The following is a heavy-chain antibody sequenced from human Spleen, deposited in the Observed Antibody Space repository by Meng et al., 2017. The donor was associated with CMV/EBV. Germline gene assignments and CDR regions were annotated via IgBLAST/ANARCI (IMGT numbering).Heavy chain of an antibody. Sequence: ESLKISCAVYGGSFSGYYWSWIRQPPGKGLEWIGEINHSGSTNYNPSLKSRVTISVDTSKNQFSLKLSSVTAADTAVYYCARASGTHSYTTLYGMDVWGQGTTVTVSS. D-gene: IGHD5-18*01. J-gene: IGHJ6*02. CDR1: GGSFSGYY. CDR2: INHSGST. V-gene: IGHV4-34*01. CDR3: ARASGTHSYTTLYGMDV.